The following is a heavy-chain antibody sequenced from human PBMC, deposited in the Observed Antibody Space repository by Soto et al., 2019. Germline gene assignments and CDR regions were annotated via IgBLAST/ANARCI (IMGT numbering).Heavy chain of an antibody. Sequence: GASGKVSCKASGYTFTSYGISWVRQAPGQGLEWMGWISAYNGNTNYAQKLQGRVTMTTDTSTSTAYMELRSLRSDDTAVYYCARGLDDIVVVRGYFDYWGQGTLVTVSS. CDR1: GYTFTSYG. CDR2: ISAYNGNT. D-gene: IGHD2-15*01. CDR3: ARGLDDIVVVRGYFDY. V-gene: IGHV1-18*01. J-gene: IGHJ4*02.